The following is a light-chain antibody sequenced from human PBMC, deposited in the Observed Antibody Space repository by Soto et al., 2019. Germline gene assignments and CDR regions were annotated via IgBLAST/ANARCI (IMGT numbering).Light chain of an antibody. J-gene: IGKJ1*01. CDR3: QQYGSSSWT. CDR1: QSVSSIY. Sequence: EIVLTQSPGTLSLSPGERATLSCRTSQSVSSIYLAWYQQKPGQAPRPLIYGASSRATGIPDRFSGSGFGTDFTLTISRLEPEDFAVYYCQQYGSSSWTFGQGTKVEIK. CDR2: GAS. V-gene: IGKV3-20*01.